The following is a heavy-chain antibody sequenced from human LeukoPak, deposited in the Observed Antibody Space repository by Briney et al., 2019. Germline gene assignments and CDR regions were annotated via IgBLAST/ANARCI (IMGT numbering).Heavy chain of an antibody. CDR1: GFTFSSYP. V-gene: IGHV3-23*01. J-gene: IGHJ4*02. CDR3: ATSSGWYPKYFDY. Sequence: PGGSLRLSCAASGFTFSSYPMSWVCRAPGKGLEWVSAISGSGGDTYYADSVKGRFTISRDNSKNTLYLQMNSLRAEDTALYYCATSSGWYPKYFDYWGQGTLVTVSS. CDR2: ISGSGGDT. D-gene: IGHD6-19*01.